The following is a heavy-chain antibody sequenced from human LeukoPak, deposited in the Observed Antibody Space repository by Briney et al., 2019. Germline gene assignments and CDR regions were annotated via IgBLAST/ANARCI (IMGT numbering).Heavy chain of an antibody. Sequence: SETLSLTCTVSGYSISSGYYWGWIGQPPGKGLEWIGSIYHSGSTYYNPSLKSRVTISVDTSKNQFSLKLSSVTAADTAVYYCARGPYFQHWGQGTLVTVSS. V-gene: IGHV4-38-2*02. CDR3: ARGPYFQH. CDR1: GYSISSGYY. CDR2: IYHSGST. J-gene: IGHJ1*01.